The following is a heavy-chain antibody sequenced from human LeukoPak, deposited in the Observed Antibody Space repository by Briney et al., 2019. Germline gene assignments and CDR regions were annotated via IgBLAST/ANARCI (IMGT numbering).Heavy chain of an antibody. CDR3: ARGRGYSYGDFDY. CDR2: IIPIFGTA. Sequence: SVKVSCKASGGTFSSYAISWVRQAPGQGLEWMGGIIPIFGTANYAQKFQGRVTITAGKSTSTAYMELSSLRSEDTAVYYCARGRGYSYGDFDYWGQGTLVTVSS. J-gene: IGHJ4*02. V-gene: IGHV1-69*06. D-gene: IGHD5-18*01. CDR1: GGTFSSYA.